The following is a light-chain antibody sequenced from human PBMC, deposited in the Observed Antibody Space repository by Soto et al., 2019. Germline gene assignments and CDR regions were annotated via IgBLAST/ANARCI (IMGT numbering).Light chain of an antibody. Sequence: DIQMTQSPSTLSASVGDRVTITCRASQSITPWLAWYQQKPGKVPKLLIYQASSLESGVPLRFSGSAFGTEFTLTITSLQPDDFATYYCQQYNRYSPTFGQGTKVDIK. CDR1: QSITPW. V-gene: IGKV1-5*03. J-gene: IGKJ1*01. CDR2: QAS. CDR3: QQYNRYSPT.